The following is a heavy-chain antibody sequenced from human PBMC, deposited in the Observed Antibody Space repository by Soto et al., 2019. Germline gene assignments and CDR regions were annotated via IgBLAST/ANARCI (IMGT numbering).Heavy chain of an antibody. D-gene: IGHD2-2*01. V-gene: IGHV4-59*01. Sequence: NPSETLSLTCTVSGGSISSFSWSWIRQPPGKGLEWIGYIYFSGSANYNPSLKSRVTISVDTSKNQSSLNLSSVTAADTAVYYCARGTSWSGMDVWGQGTTVTVSS. CDR1: GGSISSFS. CDR3: ARGTSWSGMDV. CDR2: IYFSGSA. J-gene: IGHJ6*02.